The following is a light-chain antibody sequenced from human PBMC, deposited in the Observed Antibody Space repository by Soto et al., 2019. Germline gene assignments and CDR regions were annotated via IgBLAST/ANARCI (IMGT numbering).Light chain of an antibody. Sequence: QAVVTQEPSVSVSPGGTVTLTCGLNSGAVSTSYYASWFQQTPGRSPRTLIHSTNTRSSAVPDRFSGSILGNKAALTIKGAQAEDVSYYYCVVYLDGGISLFGGGTKLTVL. CDR1: SGAVSTSYY. J-gene: IGLJ3*02. CDR2: STN. V-gene: IGLV8-61*01. CDR3: VVYLDGGISL.